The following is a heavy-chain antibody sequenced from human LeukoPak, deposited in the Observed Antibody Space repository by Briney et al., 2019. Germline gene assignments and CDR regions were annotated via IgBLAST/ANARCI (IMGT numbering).Heavy chain of an antibody. Sequence: PGGSLRLSCADSGFTFSSYSMNWVRQAPGKGVEWGSSISSTGSYTSYADSVRGRFTISRDNAKNSLYLQMNSLRAEDTAVYYCAINHPGGTTVTLDYWGQGTLVTVSS. CDR2: ISSTGSYT. D-gene: IGHD4-17*01. CDR3: AINHPGGTTVTLDY. J-gene: IGHJ4*02. CDR1: GFTFSSYS. V-gene: IGHV3-21*01.